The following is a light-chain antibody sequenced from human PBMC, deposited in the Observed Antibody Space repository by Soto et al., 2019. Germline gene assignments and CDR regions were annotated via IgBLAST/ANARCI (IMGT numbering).Light chain of an antibody. J-gene: IGLJ1*01. V-gene: IGLV3-25*02. Sequence: SYELTQPPSVSLSPGQTARITCSGDTLSEQHAYWYQQRPGQAPELVIYKDTERASGIPDRFSGPKSGTTVTLTITGVQAEDEADYYCQSADFGGTCVFGAGTKVTVL. CDR1: TLSEQH. CDR2: KDT. CDR3: QSADFGGTCV.